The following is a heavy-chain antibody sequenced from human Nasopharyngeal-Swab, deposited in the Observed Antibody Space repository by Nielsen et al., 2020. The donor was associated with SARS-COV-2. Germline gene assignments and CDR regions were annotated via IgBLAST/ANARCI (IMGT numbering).Heavy chain of an antibody. CDR1: GGSISSSSYY. CDR3: ARTGGRGYCSSTTCVTLGGCYYYYYMDV. CDR2: ILYSGST. D-gene: IGHD2-2*01. J-gene: IGHJ6*03. Sequence: SETLSLTCTVSGGSISSSSYYWGWIRQPPGKGLEWIGSILYSGSTSYNPSLKSRVTVSVDTSKNQFSLKLSSVTVADTAVYYCARTGGRGYCSSTTCVTLGGCYYYYYMDVWGRGTTVTVSS. V-gene: IGHV4-39*01.